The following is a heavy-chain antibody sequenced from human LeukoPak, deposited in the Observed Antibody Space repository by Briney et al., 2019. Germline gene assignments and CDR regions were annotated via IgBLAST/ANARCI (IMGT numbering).Heavy chain of an antibody. CDR1: GFTFSSYW. CDR2: INSDGYST. Sequence: GGSLRLSCVASGFTFSSYWMHWVRQAPGKGLVWVSRINSDGYSTSYADSVKGRFTISRDNAKNTVYLQMNSLRAEDTAVYYCARDRRGYSGYDPGWFDPWGQGTLVPVSS. CDR3: ARDRRGYSGYDPGWFDP. J-gene: IGHJ5*02. V-gene: IGHV3-74*01. D-gene: IGHD5-12*01.